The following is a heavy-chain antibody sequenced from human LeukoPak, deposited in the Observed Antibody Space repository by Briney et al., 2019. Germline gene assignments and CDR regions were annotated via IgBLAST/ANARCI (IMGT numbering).Heavy chain of an antibody. V-gene: IGHV3-33*01. J-gene: IGHJ4*02. CDR2: IWNDGSNK. CDR3: ARASGSYDY. CDR1: GFTFSIYG. Sequence: GGSLRLSCAASGFTFSIYGMHWVRQSPGKGLEWVAVIWNDGSNKYYADSVKGRFTVSRDNSKNTLFLQMNSLRAEDTAVYYCARASGSYDYWGQGTLVTVSS. D-gene: IGHD1-26*01.